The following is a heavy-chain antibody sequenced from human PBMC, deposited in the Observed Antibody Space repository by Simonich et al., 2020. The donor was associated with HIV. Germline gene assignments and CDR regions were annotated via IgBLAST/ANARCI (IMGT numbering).Heavy chain of an antibody. Sequence: QVQLVQSGAEVKKPGASVKVSCKASGYTFTGYHIHWVRQAPGQGLEGMGWNNLNGGGTNYAQKFQGRVTMTSDTSISTAYMELSSLTSDDTAVYYCARTLTSDGGNYWGQGTLVTVSS. CDR1: GYTFTGYH. CDR3: ARTLTSDGGNY. J-gene: IGHJ4*02. D-gene: IGHD6-6*01. CDR2: NNLNGGGT. V-gene: IGHV1-2*02.